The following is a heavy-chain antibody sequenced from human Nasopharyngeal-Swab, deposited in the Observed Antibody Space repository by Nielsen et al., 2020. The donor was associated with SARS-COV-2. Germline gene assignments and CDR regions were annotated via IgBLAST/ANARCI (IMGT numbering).Heavy chain of an antibody. J-gene: IGHJ2*01. D-gene: IGHD4-11*01. CDR2: VETDGDT. Sequence: GGSLRLSCAASGFTFGVYTMTWVRQVRGRGPEWVSSVETDGDTHYTDSLKGRFTISRDNSTSTLYLQMNSLTDEDAAIYYCSKEVTDYSSRYWYFDLWGRGTLVTVSS. CDR1: GFTFGVYT. V-gene: IGHV3-23*01. CDR3: SKEVTDYSSRYWYFDL.